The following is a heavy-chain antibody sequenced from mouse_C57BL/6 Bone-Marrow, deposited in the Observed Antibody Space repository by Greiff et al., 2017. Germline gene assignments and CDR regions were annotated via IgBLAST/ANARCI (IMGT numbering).Heavy chain of an antibody. D-gene: IGHD1-1*01. J-gene: IGHJ1*03. CDR2: ISYDGSN. V-gene: IGHV3-6*01. CDR3: ARYGSRYFDV. CDR1: GYSITSGYY. Sequence: EVKLMESGPGLVKPSQSLSLTCSVTGYSITSGYYWNWIRQFPGNKLEWMGYISYDGSNNYNPSLKNRISITRDTSKNQFFLKLNSVTTEDTATYYCARYGSRYFDVWGTGTTVTVSS.